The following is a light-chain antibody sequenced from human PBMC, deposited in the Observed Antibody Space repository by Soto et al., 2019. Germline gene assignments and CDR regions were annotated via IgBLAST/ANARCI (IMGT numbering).Light chain of an antibody. CDR3: QQYNKWPPIT. CDR2: DTS. Sequence: EVVLTQSPATLSVSPGERATLSCRASQSVSIKLAWYQQKPGQAPRLLIYDTSTRANGIPATFSGSGSGTEFTLTISSLQSEDFAVYYCQQYNKWPPITFGQGTRLEIK. J-gene: IGKJ5*01. CDR1: QSVSIK. V-gene: IGKV3-15*01.